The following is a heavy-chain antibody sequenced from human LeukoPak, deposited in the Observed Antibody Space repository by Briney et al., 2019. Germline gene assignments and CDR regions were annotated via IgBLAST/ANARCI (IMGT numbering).Heavy chain of an antibody. CDR3: ARLLRDAFDI. V-gene: IGHV4-59*08. Sequence: PSETLSLTCTVSGGSISSYYWSWLRQPPGKGLEWIGYIYYSGSTNYNPSLKSRVTISVDTSKNQFSLKLSSVTAADTAVYYCARLLRDAFDIWGQGTMVTVSS. CDR2: IYYSGST. CDR1: GGSISSYY. J-gene: IGHJ3*02.